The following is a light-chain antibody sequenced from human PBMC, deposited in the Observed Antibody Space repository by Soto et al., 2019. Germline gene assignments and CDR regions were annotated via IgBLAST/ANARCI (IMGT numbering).Light chain of an antibody. CDR2: EVN. J-gene: IGLJ1*01. Sequence: QSALTQPPSASGSPGQSVTISCTGTSSDVGNYNYVSWYQQHPGKAPKLLIYEVNKRPSGVPDRYSASKSGNTASLTVSGLQAEDEADYYCSSYAGRNDFVFGTGTKATVL. CDR1: SSDVGNYNY. V-gene: IGLV2-8*01. CDR3: SSYAGRNDFV.